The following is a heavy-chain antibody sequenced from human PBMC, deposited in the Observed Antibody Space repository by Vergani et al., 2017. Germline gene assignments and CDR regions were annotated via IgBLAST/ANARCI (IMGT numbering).Heavy chain of an antibody. CDR3: ARLLWYDSSGYRNWFDP. Sequence: QVQLVQSGAEVKKPGSSVKVSCKASGGTFSSYAISWVRQAPGQGFEWMGGIIPIFGTANYAQKFQGRVTITADESPSTAYMELSSLRSEDTAVYYCARLLWYDSSGYRNWFDPWGQGTLVTVSS. CDR1: GGTFSSYA. CDR2: IIPIFGTA. D-gene: IGHD3-22*01. V-gene: IGHV1-69*01. J-gene: IGHJ5*02.